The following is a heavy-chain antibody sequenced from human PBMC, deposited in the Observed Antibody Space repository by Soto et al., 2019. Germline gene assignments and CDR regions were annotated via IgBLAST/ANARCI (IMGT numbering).Heavy chain of an antibody. J-gene: IGHJ4*02. CDR2: IDPSDSRT. CDR3: ASNGYNCDFDF. CDR1: GYMFPIYX. Sequence: SLKISCEASGYMFPIYXICWVRQMPGKGLEWVGKIDPSDSRTMYRPSSRARITISVDESINTAYLEWGRLKASDTAMYYCASNGYNCDFDFWGQGTQVTVSS. V-gene: IGHV5-10-1*01. D-gene: IGHD2-2*02.